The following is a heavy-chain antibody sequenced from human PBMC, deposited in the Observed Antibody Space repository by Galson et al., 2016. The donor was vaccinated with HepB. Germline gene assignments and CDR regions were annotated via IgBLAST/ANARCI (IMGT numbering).Heavy chain of an antibody. Sequence: SLRLSCAASGFTVSNNYMNWVRQAPGKGLEWVSIISSGGRTNYADSVKGSFTISRDNSKNTVYLQMHSLRAEDTATYYCARDPARWGDSDSSGSFDSWGQGTLVTVSS. CDR2: ISSGGRT. CDR3: ARDPARWGDSDSSGSFDS. V-gene: IGHV3-66*01. J-gene: IGHJ4*02. CDR1: GFTVSNNY. D-gene: IGHD3-22*01.